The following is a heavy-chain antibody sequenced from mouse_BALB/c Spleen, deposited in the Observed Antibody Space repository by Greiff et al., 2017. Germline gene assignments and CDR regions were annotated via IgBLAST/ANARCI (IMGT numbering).Heavy chain of an antibody. D-gene: IGHD2-2*01. Sequence: VQLKESGPELVKPGASVKMSCKASGYTFTSYVMHWVKQKPGQGLEWIGYINPYNDGTKYNEKFKGKATLTSDKSSSTAYMELSSLTSEDSAVYYCARDYGYVYYYAMDYWGQGTSVTVSS. CDR1: GYTFTSYV. J-gene: IGHJ4*01. CDR3: ARDYGYVYYYAMDY. CDR2: INPYNDGT. V-gene: IGHV1-14*01.